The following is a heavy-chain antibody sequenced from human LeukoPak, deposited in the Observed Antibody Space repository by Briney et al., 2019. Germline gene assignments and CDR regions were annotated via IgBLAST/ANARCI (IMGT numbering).Heavy chain of an antibody. V-gene: IGHV1-69*13. D-gene: IGHD3-3*01. CDR3: ASGYYDFWSGYSTPPFDY. J-gene: IGHJ4*02. CDR2: IIPIFGTA. Sequence: ASVKVPCKASGGTFSSYAISWVRQAPGQGLEWMGGIIPIFGTANYAQKFQGRVTITADESTSTAYMELSSLRSEDTAVYYCASGYYDFWSGYSTPPFDYWGQGTLVTVSS. CDR1: GGTFSSYA.